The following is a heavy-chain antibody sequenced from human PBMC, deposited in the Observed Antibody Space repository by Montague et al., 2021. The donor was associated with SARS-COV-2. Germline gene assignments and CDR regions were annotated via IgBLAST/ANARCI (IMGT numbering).Heavy chain of an antibody. CDR1: GFTFSGYW. V-gene: IGHV3-74*01. Sequence: SLRLSCAASGFTFSGYWMHWVRQSPGKGLEWVSRISMDGTTTHFADSVKGRFTMSRDNAMNTLHLQMNSLRPEDTAVYYCVRDRTEWSGGQGTMVTVSS. CDR3: VRDRTEWS. D-gene: IGHD3-3*01. CDR2: ISMDGTTT. J-gene: IGHJ3*01.